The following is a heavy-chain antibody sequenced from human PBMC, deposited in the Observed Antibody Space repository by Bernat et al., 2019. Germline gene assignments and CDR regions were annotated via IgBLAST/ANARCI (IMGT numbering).Heavy chain of an antibody. D-gene: IGHD3-16*01. CDR2: IWFDGSNK. CDR1: GFTSSLYD. J-gene: IGHJ6*03. CDR3: ARDLSSWDYYYYMDV. Sequence: QVHLVESGGGVVQPGTSLRLSCAASGFTSSLYDSHWVRQAPGKGLEWVAVIWFDGSNKNYADSVKGRFTISRDDSKNTLYLQRHSLRVEDTAIYYCARDLSSWDYYYYMDVWGKGTTVPVSS. V-gene: IGHV3-33*01.